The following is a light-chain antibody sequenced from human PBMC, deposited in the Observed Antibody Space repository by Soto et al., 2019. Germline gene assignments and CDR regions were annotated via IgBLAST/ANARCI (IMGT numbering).Light chain of an antibody. CDR3: SSYTSSSTYG. CDR1: SSDVGGYNY. J-gene: IGLJ1*01. Sequence: QSALTQPASVSGSPGQSITISCTGTSSDVGGYNYVSWYQQHPGKVPKLMIYDVTNRPSGISNRFSASKSGNTASLTISGLQAEDEADYYCSSYTSSSTYGFGTGTKVTVL. CDR2: DVT. V-gene: IGLV2-14*01.